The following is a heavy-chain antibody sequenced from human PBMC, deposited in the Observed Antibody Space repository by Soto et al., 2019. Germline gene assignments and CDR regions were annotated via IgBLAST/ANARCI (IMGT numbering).Heavy chain of an antibody. CDR3: ARVGSSGYYYFPFDY. CDR1: GGSIISGDYY. V-gene: IGHV4-30-4*01. CDR2: IYYSGST. Sequence: SETLSLTCTVSGGSIISGDYYWSWIRQPPGKGLEWIGYIYYSGSTYYNPSLKSRVTISVDTSKNQFSLKLSSVTAADTAVYYCARVGSSGYYYFPFDYGGQRTLVTVSS. D-gene: IGHD3-22*01. J-gene: IGHJ4*02.